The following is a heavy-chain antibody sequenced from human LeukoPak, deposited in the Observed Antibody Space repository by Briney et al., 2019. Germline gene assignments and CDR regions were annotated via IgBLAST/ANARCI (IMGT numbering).Heavy chain of an antibody. CDR2: IIPILGIA. Sequence: GASVKVSCKASGGTFSSYAISWVRQAPGQGLEWMGRIIPILGIANYAQKFQGRVTITTDKSTSTAYMELSSLRSEDTAVYYCARDQGPPYGMDVWGQGTTVTVSS. CDR1: GGTFSSYA. CDR3: ARDQGPPYGMDV. V-gene: IGHV1-69*04. J-gene: IGHJ6*02.